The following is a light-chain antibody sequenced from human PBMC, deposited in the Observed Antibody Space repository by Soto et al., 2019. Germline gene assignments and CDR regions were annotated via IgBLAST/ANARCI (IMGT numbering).Light chain of an antibody. CDR2: DAS. Sequence: EIVLTQSPATLSLSPGERATLFCRASQSVSSYLAWYQQKPCQPPRRLIYDASNRATGIPVRFSGSGSGTDFTLTISSPEPEDFAVYYCQQRSTWPAYTFGQGNKLEIK. V-gene: IGKV3-11*01. J-gene: IGKJ2*01. CDR3: QQRSTWPAYT. CDR1: QSVSSY.